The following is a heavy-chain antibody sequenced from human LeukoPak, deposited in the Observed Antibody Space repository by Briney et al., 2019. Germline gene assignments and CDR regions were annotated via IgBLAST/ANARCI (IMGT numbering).Heavy chain of an antibody. Sequence: GGTLRLSCAASGFTFSSYEMNWVRQAPGKGLEWVSYISSSGSPIYYADSVKGRFTISRDNATNSLYLQMNSLRAEDTAVYFCAREGGDGSNYFDYWGQGSLVTVSS. J-gene: IGHJ4*02. CDR2: ISSSGSPI. D-gene: IGHD5-24*01. CDR1: GFTFSSYE. CDR3: AREGGDGSNYFDY. V-gene: IGHV3-48*03.